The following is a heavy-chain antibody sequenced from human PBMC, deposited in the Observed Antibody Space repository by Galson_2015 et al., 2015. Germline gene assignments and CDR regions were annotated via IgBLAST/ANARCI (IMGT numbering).Heavy chain of an antibody. V-gene: IGHV3-23*01. D-gene: IGHD2-15*01. J-gene: IGHJ4*02. Sequence: SLRLSCAVSGFTFSSYAMGWVRQAPGTGLEGVSSIGDSGANTKYADSVKGRFTISRDNSKNTLYLQKNSLRGDDTAVCYCAKGGPYCSGGNCHGVFDSWGQGTLVTVSS. CDR1: GFTFSSYA. CDR3: AKGGPYCSGGNCHGVFDS. CDR2: IGDSGANT.